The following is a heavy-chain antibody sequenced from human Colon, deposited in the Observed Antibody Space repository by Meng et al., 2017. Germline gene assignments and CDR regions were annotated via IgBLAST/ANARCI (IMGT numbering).Heavy chain of an antibody. Sequence: GESLKISCAASGFTFSSYAMSWVRQAPGKGLEWVSAISGSGGSTYYADSVKGRFTISRDNSKNTLYLQMNSLRAEDTAVYYCASDYYDSSGYYQSLDYWGQGTRVTGSS. CDR1: GFTFSSYA. CDR2: ISGSGGST. CDR3: ASDYYDSSGYYQSLDY. V-gene: IGHV3-23*01. D-gene: IGHD3-22*01. J-gene: IGHJ4*02.